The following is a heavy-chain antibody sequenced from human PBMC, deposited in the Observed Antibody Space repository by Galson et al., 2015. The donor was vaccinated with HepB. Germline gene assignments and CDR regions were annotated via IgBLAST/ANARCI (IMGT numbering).Heavy chain of an antibody. CDR2: ISSSSTTV. D-gene: IGHD4-23*01. CDR1: KFNFSAYN. Sequence: SLRLSCAVSKFNFSAYNMNWVRQAPGKGLEWVSYISSSSTTVYYADSVKGRFTVSRDNPKNSLYPQMNSLRDEDTAVYYCARGTVVTSYDAFDIWGQGTKVSVSS. CDR3: ARGTVVTSYDAFDI. J-gene: IGHJ3*02. V-gene: IGHV3-48*02.